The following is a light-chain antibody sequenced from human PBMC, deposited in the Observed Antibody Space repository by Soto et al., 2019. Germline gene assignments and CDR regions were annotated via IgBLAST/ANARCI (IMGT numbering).Light chain of an antibody. CDR1: SSNIGSNT. J-gene: IGLJ2*01. V-gene: IGLV1-44*01. CDR3: AAWDDSLEGMV. CDR2: RNT. Sequence: QSVLTQPPSVSATPGQRVVIPSPGGSSNIGSNTVNWYQQFPGTARQLLFFRNTQRPSGVPDRFSASKSGTSASLAISGLQSRDEADYYCAAWDDSLEGMVFGGGTKVTVL.